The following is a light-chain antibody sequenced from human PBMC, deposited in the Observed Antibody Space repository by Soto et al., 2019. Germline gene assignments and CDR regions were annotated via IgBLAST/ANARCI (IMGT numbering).Light chain of an antibody. V-gene: IGKV1-33*01. CDR2: DAS. CDR1: DDIDNF. CDR3: QQYDNLAFT. Sequence: DIQMTKSPSSLYDSVGDRVTITCRASDDIDNFLSWYQQTPGKAPKLLIHDASTLQRGVPSRFSGSGSGTDFTLTISSLQPEDFATYYCQQYDNLAFTFGPGTKVDI. J-gene: IGKJ3*01.